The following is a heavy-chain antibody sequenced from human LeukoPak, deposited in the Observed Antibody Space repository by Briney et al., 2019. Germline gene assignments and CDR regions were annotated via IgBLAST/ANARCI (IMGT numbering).Heavy chain of an antibody. CDR3: AKFIVGAYYY. V-gene: IGHV3-23*01. J-gene: IGHJ4*02. CDR1: GFTFSSYA. CDR2: ISGSGGST. Sequence: GGSLRLSFPASGFTFSSYALSWVGQAPGKGLEWVSAISGSGGSTYYADSVKGRFTISRDNSKNTLYLQMNSLRAEDTAVYYCAKFIVGAYYYWGQGTLVTVSS. D-gene: IGHD1-26*01.